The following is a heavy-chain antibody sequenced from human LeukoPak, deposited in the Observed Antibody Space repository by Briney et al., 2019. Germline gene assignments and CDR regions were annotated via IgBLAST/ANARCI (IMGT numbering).Heavy chain of an antibody. D-gene: IGHD3-22*01. CDR2: INAGNGNT. Sequence: GRSLRLSCAASGFTFSSYAMHWVRQAPGQRLEWMGWINAGNGNTKYSQKFQGRVTITRDTSASTAYMELSSLRSEDTAVYYCARDLTYYYDSSGQNAFDIWGQGTMVTVSS. J-gene: IGHJ3*02. V-gene: IGHV1-3*01. CDR3: ARDLTYYYDSSGQNAFDI. CDR1: GFTFSSYA.